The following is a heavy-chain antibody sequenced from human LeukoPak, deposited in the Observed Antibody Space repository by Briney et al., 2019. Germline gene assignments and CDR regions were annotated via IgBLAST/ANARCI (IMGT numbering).Heavy chain of an antibody. V-gene: IGHV3-21*01. CDR2: VSSSSSYI. CDR3: ASSLLWFGANLIWFDS. J-gene: IGHJ5*01. CDR1: GFTFSSYA. Sequence: GGSLRLSCAASGFTFSSYAMHWVRQGPGKGLEGGSSVSSSSSYIYYADSVKGRFTISRDNAKNSLYLQMTSLRADDTAVYYCASSLLWFGANLIWFDSWGQGTLVTVSS. D-gene: IGHD3-10*01.